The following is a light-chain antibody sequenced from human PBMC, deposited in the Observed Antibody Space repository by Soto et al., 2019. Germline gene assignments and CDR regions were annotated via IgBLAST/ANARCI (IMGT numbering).Light chain of an antibody. CDR3: SSYTSSGV. Sequence: QSVLTQPASVSGSPGQSITISCTGTSSDVGGYNYVSWYQQNPGKAPKLMIYDVSNRPSGVSKRLSGTKSGNTAALTISGVQAEDEADYYCSSYTSSGVFGTGTKLTV. V-gene: IGLV2-14*01. CDR2: DVS. CDR1: SSDVGGYNY. J-gene: IGLJ1*01.